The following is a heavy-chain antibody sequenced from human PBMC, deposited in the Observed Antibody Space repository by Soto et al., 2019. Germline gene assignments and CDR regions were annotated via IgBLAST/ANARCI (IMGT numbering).Heavy chain of an antibody. CDR2: ISGSGENT. J-gene: IGHJ4*02. D-gene: IGHD3-10*01. CDR3: AKPLGSESYLPFDY. V-gene: IGHV3-23*01. Sequence: EVQLLESGGGLVQPGGSLRLSCAASGFTFSIYGLSWVRQAPGKGLERVSAISGSGENTYSADSVKGRFTISTDNPKNTLYLQMNSLRAEATAVYYCAKPLGSESYLPFDYWGQGTLVTVSS. CDR1: GFTFSIYG.